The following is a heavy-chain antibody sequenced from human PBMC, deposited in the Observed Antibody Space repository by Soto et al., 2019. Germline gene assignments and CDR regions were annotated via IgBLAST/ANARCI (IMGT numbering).Heavy chain of an antibody. CDR1: GFTFSSYG. V-gene: IGHV3-33*01. D-gene: IGHD6-19*01. CDR3: ARDQQWLVRFYFDF. J-gene: IGHJ4*02. Sequence: GGSLRLCCAASGFTFSSYGMHWFRQAPGKGLEWVAVIWYDGSNKYYADSVKGRFTISRDNSKNTLYLQMNSLRAEDTAVYYCARDQQWLVRFYFDFWGQGTLVTVSS. CDR2: IWYDGSNK.